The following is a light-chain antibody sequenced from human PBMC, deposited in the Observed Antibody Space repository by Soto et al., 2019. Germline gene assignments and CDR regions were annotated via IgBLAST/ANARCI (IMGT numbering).Light chain of an antibody. V-gene: IGKV3-15*01. CDR1: QSINSD. CDR2: GAS. Sequence: EIVMTQSSATLSVSPGERVILSCRASQSINSDLAWYQQKPGQAPRFLIYGASTRATGIPVRFSGSGSGTQFTLTISSLQSEDSALYYCQHYYSWPWTFGQGTKVDIK. CDR3: QHYYSWPWT. J-gene: IGKJ1*01.